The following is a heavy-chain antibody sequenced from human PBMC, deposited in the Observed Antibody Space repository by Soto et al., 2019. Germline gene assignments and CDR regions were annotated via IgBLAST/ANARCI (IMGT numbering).Heavy chain of an antibody. J-gene: IGHJ6*02. CDR1: GGSFSGYY. V-gene: IGHV4-34*01. Sequence: SETLSLTCAVYGGSFSGYYWSWIRQPPGKGLEWIGEIDHSGSTNYNPSLESRVTISVDTSKNQFSLKLSPVTAADTAVYYCARSARYCSSTSCYLYYYYGMDVWGQGTTVTVSS. D-gene: IGHD2-2*01. CDR3: ARSARYCSSTSCYLYYYYGMDV. CDR2: IDHSGST.